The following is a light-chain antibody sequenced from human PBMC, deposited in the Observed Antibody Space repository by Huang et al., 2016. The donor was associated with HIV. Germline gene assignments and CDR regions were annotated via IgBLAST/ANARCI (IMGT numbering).Light chain of an antibody. CDR3: QQYTSYSPVYT. CDR1: QSITTW. Sequence: DIQMTQSPSTLSASVGDRVTITCRASQSITTWLAWYQQRPGKAPKLLIYKASSLEGGVPSRFSGSGSGTEFTLTISNLQPDDFATYYCQQYTSYSPVYTFGQGTKLEIK. V-gene: IGKV1-5*03. J-gene: IGKJ2*01. CDR2: KAS.